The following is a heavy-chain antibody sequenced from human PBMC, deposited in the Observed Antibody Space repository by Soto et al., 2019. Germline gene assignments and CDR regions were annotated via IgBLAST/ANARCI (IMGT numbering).Heavy chain of an antibody. V-gene: IGHV3-30*03. CDR3: RVGVAG. CDR1: GFNFSAYG. D-gene: IGHD1-26*01. Sequence: QVQLVESGGGVVQPGRSLRLSCAASGFNFSAYGMHWVRQAPGTGLELVALLSFDASKKYYADSVKGRFTISRDTSRNTLYLQMNSLRVEDTAVYYCRVGVAGWGQGTRVTVSS. J-gene: IGHJ4*02. CDR2: LSFDASKK.